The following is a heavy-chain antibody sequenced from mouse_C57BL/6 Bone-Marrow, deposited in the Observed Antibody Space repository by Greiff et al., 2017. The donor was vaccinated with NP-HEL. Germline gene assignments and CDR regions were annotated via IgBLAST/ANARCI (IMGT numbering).Heavy chain of an antibody. V-gene: IGHV1-63*01. Sequence: VQLQQSGAELVRPGTSVKMSCKASGYTFTNYCIGWAKQRPGHGLEWIGDIYPGGGYTNYNEKFKGKATLTADKSSSTAYMQFSSLTSEDSAIYYCARGYDYDRYFDVWGTGTTVTVSS. CDR1: GYTFTNYC. CDR2: IYPGGGYT. J-gene: IGHJ1*03. D-gene: IGHD2-4*01. CDR3: ARGYDYDRYFDV.